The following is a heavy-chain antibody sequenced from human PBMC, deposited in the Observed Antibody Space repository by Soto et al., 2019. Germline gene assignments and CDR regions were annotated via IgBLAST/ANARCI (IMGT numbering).Heavy chain of an antibody. V-gene: IGHV3-48*01. D-gene: IGHD3-22*01. CDR1: GFTFSSYS. J-gene: IGHJ4*02. CDR2: ISSSSSTI. Sequence: GSLRLSCAASGFTFSSYSMNWVRQAPGKGLEWVSYISSSSSTIYYADSVKGRFTISRDNAKNSLYLQMNSLRAEDTAVYYCARESYDSSGYYAHFDDWGRGTLVTVSS. CDR3: ARESYDSSGYYAHFDD.